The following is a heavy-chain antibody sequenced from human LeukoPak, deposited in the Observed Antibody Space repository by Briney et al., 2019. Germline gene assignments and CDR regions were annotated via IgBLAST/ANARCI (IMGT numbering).Heavy chain of an antibody. CDR3: ARWAAAGLDY. Sequence: GSLRLSCAASGFTFSSYAMSWIRQPPGKGLEWIGYIYYSGSTNYNPSLKSRVTISVDTSKNQFSLKLSSVTAADTAVYYCARWAAAGLDYWGQGTLVAVSS. V-gene: IGHV4-59*01. CDR1: GFTFSSYA. D-gene: IGHD6-13*01. J-gene: IGHJ4*02. CDR2: IYYSGST.